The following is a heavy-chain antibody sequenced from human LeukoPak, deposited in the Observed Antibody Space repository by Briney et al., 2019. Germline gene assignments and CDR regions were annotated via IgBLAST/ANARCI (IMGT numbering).Heavy chain of an antibody. D-gene: IGHD3-10*01. CDR1: GGSISSGSYY. V-gene: IGHV4-61*01. Sequence: SETLSLTCTVSGGSISSGSYYWSWIRQPPGKGLEWIGYIYYSGSTNYNPSLKSRVTISVDTSKNQFSLKLSSVTAADTAVYYCARGSSEGALGYWGQGTLVTVSS. CDR2: IYYSGST. J-gene: IGHJ4*02. CDR3: ARGSSEGALGY.